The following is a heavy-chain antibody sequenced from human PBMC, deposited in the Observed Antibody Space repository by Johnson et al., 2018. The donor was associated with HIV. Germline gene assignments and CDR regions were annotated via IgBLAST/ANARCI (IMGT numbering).Heavy chain of an antibody. Sequence: VQLAESGGGLVQSGGSLRLSCVASGFTVSSNYMSWVRQAPGKGLEWVSVIYSGGRTYYADSVKGRFTISRDNSKNTLYLQMNSLRADDTAVYYCAKDLRVFGWFNAYDAFDIWGQGTMVTVSS. CDR2: IYSGGRT. CDR1: GFTVSSNY. J-gene: IGHJ3*02. V-gene: IGHV3-66*01. D-gene: IGHD3-9*01. CDR3: AKDLRVFGWFNAYDAFDI.